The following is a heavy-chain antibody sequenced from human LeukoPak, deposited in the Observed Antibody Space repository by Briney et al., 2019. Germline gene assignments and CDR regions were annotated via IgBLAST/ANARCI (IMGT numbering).Heavy chain of an antibody. CDR3: ARAYYDFWSGYSIYGMDV. CDR2: ISAYNGNT. J-gene: IGHJ6*02. Sequence: GASVKVSCKASGYTFTSYGIRWVRQAPGQGLAWMGWISAYNGNTNYAQKLQGRVTMTTDTSTSTAYMELRSLRSDDTAVYYCARAYYDFWSGYSIYGMDVWGQGTTVTVSS. D-gene: IGHD3-3*01. V-gene: IGHV1-18*01. CDR1: GYTFTSYG.